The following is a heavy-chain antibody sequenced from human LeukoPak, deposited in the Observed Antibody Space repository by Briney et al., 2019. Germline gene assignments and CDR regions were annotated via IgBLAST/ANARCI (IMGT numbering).Heavy chain of an antibody. CDR3: ARGGARGYADY. D-gene: IGHD5-18*01. CDR2: IYYSGST. Sequence: SETLSLTCTVSGGSISSYYWSWIRQPPGKGLEWIGYIYYSGSTNYNPSLKSRVTISVDTSKNQFSLKLSSVTAADTAVYYCARGGARGYADYWGQGTLATVSS. CDR1: GGSISSYY. J-gene: IGHJ4*02. V-gene: IGHV4-59*01.